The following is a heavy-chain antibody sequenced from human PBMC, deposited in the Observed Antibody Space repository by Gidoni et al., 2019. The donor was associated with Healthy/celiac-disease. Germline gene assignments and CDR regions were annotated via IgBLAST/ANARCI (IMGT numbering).Heavy chain of an antibody. CDR3: AREVYDSSGYDLAEYYYGMDV. Sequence: QVQLQESGPGLVKPSQTLSLTCTVSGGSISSGDYYWSWIRQPPGKGLEWIGYIYYSGSTYYNPSLKSRVTISLDTSKNQFSLKLSSVTAADTAVYYCAREVYDSSGYDLAEYYYGMDVWGQGTTVTVSS. D-gene: IGHD3-22*01. J-gene: IGHJ6*02. V-gene: IGHV4-30-4*01. CDR2: IYYSGST. CDR1: GGSISSGDYY.